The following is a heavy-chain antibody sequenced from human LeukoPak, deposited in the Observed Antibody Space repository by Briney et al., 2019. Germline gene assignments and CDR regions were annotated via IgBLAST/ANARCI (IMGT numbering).Heavy chain of an antibody. V-gene: IGHV3-7*01. J-gene: IGHJ4*02. D-gene: IGHD3-9*01. CDR1: GFTFSNYW. CDR3: ARGILTGLDYFDY. CDR2: INQDGIEK. Sequence: GGSLRLSCAASGFTFSNYWMTWVRQAPGKGLEWVANINQDGIEKYYVDSVKGRFTISRDNAKNSLYLQMNSLRVEDTAVYYCARGILTGLDYFDYWGQGTLVTVSS.